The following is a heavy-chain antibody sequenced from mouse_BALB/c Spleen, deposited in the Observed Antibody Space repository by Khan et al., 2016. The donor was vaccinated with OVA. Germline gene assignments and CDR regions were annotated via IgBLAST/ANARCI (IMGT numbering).Heavy chain of an antibody. CDR1: GFSLTDYA. V-gene: IGHV2-6-5*01. CDR2: IWAGGSQ. Sequence: QVQLKQPGPGLVAPSQSLSITCTVPGFSLTDYAVSWIRQPPGKGLEWLGVIWAGGSQYYNSVLKSRLSISKDNSKSQVFLKVNSLQTDYTAMYYCARDPPYYGSDYRGQGTSVTFAS. J-gene: IGHJ4*01. CDR3: ARDPPYYGSDY.